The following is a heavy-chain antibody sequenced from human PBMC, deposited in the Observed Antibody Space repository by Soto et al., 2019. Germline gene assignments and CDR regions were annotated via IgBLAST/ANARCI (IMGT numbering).Heavy chain of an antibody. CDR3: AKAYAGLDSGSDL. J-gene: IGHJ2*01. D-gene: IGHD2-2*01. Sequence: QLQLVESGGGLVKPGGSLRLSCAASGFTFSDYFMSWIRQAPGKGLEWVSYISSSSRYTNYADSVKGRFTISRDNAKNSLYLQMNSLRAEDTAVYYCAKAYAGLDSGSDLWGRGTLVTVSS. CDR2: ISSSSRYT. V-gene: IGHV3-11*06. CDR1: GFTFSDYF.